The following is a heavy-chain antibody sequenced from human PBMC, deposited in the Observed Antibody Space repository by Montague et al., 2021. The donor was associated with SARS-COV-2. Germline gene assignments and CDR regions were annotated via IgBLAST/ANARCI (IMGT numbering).Heavy chain of an antibody. V-gene: IGHV2-70*01. D-gene: IGHD4-23*01. CDR3: ARSYSTTVVTRAFDY. J-gene: IGHJ4*02. CDR1: GFSLSASGVG. CDR2: IDWDDDK. Sequence: PALVKPTQTLTLTCTFSGFSLSASGVGVGWIRQPPGKALEWLTLIDWDDDKYYSTSLKTRLTTSKDTSKNQVVLTMTNMDPVDTATYYCARSYSTTVVTRAFDYWGQGTLVTVSS.